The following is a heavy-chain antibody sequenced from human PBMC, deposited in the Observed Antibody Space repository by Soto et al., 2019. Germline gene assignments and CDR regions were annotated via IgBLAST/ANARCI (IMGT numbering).Heavy chain of an antibody. Sequence: QVQLQQWGAGLLKPSETLSLTYAVYGGSFSGYSWSWIRQPPGKGLECIGEINPRGSTNYNPSHNSRVTISVDPSKHQFALQLSSVTAADTAVFYCARGLYDMVWGVTHLDYWGQGTLVTVSS. D-gene: IGHD3-10*01. J-gene: IGHJ4*02. CDR3: ARGLYDMVWGVTHLDY. CDR1: GGSFSGYS. CDR2: INPRGST. V-gene: IGHV4-34*01.